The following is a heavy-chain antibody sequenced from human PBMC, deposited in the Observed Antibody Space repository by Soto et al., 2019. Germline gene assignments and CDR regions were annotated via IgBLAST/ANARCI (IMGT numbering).Heavy chain of an antibody. J-gene: IGHJ1*01. D-gene: IGHD3-3*01. CDR3: AKVTTLFGVVKYFQH. CDR2: ISGSGDST. Sequence: GGSLRLSCAASGFTFSSYAMSWVRQAPGKGLECVSTISGSGDSTYYADSVEGRFTISRDKSKNTLYLQMNSLRAEDTAVYYCAKVTTLFGVVKYFQHWGQGTLVTVS. CDR1: GFTFSSYA. V-gene: IGHV3-23*01.